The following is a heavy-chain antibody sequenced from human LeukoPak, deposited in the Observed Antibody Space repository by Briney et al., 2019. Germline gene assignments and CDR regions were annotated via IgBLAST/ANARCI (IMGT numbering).Heavy chain of an antibody. CDR2: IYPGDSDT. CDR1: GYSFSNYW. J-gene: IGHJ3*02. CDR3: ASSGRGYNYGRDAFDI. Sequence: GESLKISCKGSGYSFSNYWIAWVRQMPGKSLELMGIIYPGDSDTRYSPSFQGQVTISVDKSISTAYLQWSSLKASDTAMYYCASSGRGYNYGRDAFDIWGQGTMVTVSS. V-gene: IGHV5-51*01. D-gene: IGHD5-18*01.